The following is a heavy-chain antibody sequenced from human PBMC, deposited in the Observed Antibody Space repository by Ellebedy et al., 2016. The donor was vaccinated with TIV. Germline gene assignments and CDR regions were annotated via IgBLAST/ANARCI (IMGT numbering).Heavy chain of an antibody. J-gene: IGHJ4*02. CDR1: GFTFSSYE. CDR2: ISSSGSTI. Sequence: PGGSLRLSCAASGFTFSSYEMNWVRQAPGKGLEWVSYISSSGSTIYYADSVKGRFTISRDNAKNSLYLQMNSLRDEDTAVYYCARTISSYGGAYYFDYWGQGTLVTVSS. CDR3: ARTISSYGGAYYFDY. D-gene: IGHD4-23*01. V-gene: IGHV3-48*03.